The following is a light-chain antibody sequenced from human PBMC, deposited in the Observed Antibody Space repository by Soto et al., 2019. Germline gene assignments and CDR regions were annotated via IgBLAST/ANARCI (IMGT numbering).Light chain of an antibody. V-gene: IGKV3-20*01. J-gene: IGKJ4*01. Sequence: EIVLTQSPGTLSLSPGERATLFCRASQSVTSSPIAWHQQKPGQAPRLLIYGASSRATGIPDRFSASGSGTDFTLTISRLESEDSAVYYCQHYGSSPGLTFGGGTKVDIK. CDR3: QHYGSSPGLT. CDR2: GAS. CDR1: QSVTSSP.